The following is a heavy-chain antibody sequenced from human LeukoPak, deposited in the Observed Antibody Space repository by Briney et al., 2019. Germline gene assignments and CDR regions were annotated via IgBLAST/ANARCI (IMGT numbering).Heavy chain of an antibody. CDR3: AEGNAFDI. Sequence: PGRSLRLSCAASGFTFSSYGMHWVRQAPGRGLEWVAVISYDGSNKYYADSVKGRFTISRDNSKNTLYLQMNSLRAEDTAVYYCAEGNAFDIWGQGTMVTVSS. CDR2: ISYDGSNK. V-gene: IGHV3-30*03. J-gene: IGHJ3*02. CDR1: GFTFSSYG.